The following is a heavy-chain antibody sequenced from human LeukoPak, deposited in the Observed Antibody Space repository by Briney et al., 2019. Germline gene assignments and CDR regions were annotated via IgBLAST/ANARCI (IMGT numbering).Heavy chain of an antibody. Sequence: GGSLRLSCAASGFTFSSYAMSWVRQAPGKGLEWVPAISGSGGSTYYADSVKGRFTISRDNSKNTLYLQMNSLRAEDTAVYYCARDRGLNLYYFDYWGQGTLVTVSS. D-gene: IGHD1-7*01. CDR2: ISGSGGST. CDR3: ARDRGLNLYYFDY. J-gene: IGHJ4*02. CDR1: GFTFSSYA. V-gene: IGHV3-23*01.